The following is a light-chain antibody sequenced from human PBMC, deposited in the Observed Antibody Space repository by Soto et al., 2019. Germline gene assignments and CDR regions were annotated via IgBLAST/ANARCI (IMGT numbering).Light chain of an antibody. CDR3: ETRDSNTRV. CDR2: LEGSGSY. V-gene: IGLV4-60*03. CDR1: SGHSSYI. J-gene: IGLJ3*02. Sequence: VLTQSSSASASLGSSVKLTCTLSSGHSSYIIAWHQQQPGKAPRYLMKLEGSGSYNKGSGVPDRFSGSSSGADRYLTISNLQSEDEADYYCETRDSNTRVFGGGTKLTVL.